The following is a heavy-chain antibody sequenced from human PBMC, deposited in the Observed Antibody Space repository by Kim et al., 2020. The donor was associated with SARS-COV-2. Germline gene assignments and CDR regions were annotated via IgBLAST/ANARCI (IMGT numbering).Heavy chain of an antibody. D-gene: IGHD2-15*01. Sequence: VKGRFTISRDNAKNSLYLQMNSRRDEDTAVYYCAVGYCSGGSCFTYGYWGQGTLVTVSS. V-gene: IGHV3-48*02. CDR3: AVGYCSGGSCFTYGY. J-gene: IGHJ4*02.